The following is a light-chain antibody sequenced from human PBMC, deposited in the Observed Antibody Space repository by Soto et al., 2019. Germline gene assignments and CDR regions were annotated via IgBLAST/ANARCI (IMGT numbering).Light chain of an antibody. Sequence: QSVLTQPASVSGSPGQSITISCTGTSSDIGAYNYVSWYQQHPGKAPKLLIYEVTNRPSEVSDRFSGSKSGNTASLTISGLQAEDEANYYCNSYTTLSNRVFGTGTKVTAL. CDR3: NSYTTLSNRV. CDR1: SSDIGAYNY. CDR2: EVT. J-gene: IGLJ1*01. V-gene: IGLV2-14*01.